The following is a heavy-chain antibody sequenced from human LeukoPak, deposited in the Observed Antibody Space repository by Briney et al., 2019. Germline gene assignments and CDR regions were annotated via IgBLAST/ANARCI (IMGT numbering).Heavy chain of an antibody. V-gene: IGHV3-23*01. CDR3: AKDLSRLLWFGELLSHAPYYYYGMDV. Sequence: GGSLRLSCAASGFTFSSYAMSWVRQAPGKGLEWVSAISGSGGSTYYADSVKGRFTISRDNSKNTLYLQMNSLRAEDTAVYYCAKDLSRLLWFGELLSHAPYYYYGMDVWGQGTTVTVSS. J-gene: IGHJ6*02. CDR1: GFTFSSYA. CDR2: ISGSGGST. D-gene: IGHD3-10*01.